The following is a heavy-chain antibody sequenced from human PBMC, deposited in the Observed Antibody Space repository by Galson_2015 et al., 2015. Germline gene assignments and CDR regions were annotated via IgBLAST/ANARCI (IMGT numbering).Heavy chain of an antibody. CDR1: GGSISSGGYS. CDR3: ARDGARNSGYDGYDYGMDV. V-gene: IGHV4-30-2*01. CDR2: IYHSGST. J-gene: IGHJ6*02. Sequence: TLSLTCAVSGGSISSGGYSWSWIRQPPGKGLEWIGYIYHSGSTYYNPSLKSRVTISVDRSKNQFSLKLSSVTAADTAVYYCARDGARNSGYDGYDYGMDVWGQGTTVTVSS. D-gene: IGHD5-12*01.